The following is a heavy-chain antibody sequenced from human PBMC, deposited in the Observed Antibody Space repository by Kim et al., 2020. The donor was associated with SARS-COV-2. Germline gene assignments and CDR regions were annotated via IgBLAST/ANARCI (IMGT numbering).Heavy chain of an antibody. V-gene: IGHV4-34*01. CDR2: INHSGST. CDR3: ARPIVVVPAAMRSYYYYGMDV. J-gene: IGHJ6*02. Sequence: SETLSLTCAVYGVSFSGYYWSWIRQPPGKGLEWIGEINHSGSTNYNPSLKSRVTISVDTSKNQFSLKLSSVTAADTAVYYCARPIVVVPAAMRSYYYYGMDVWGQGTTVTVSS. CDR1: GVSFSGYY. D-gene: IGHD2-2*01.